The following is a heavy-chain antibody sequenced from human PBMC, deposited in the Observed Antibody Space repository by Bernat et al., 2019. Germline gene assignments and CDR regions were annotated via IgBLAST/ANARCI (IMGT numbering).Heavy chain of an antibody. V-gene: IGHV1-46*01. J-gene: IGHJ3*02. CDR2: ITPSGGST. D-gene: IGHD2-15*01. CDR1: GYTFTSYY. CDR3: ARRYHDAFDI. Sequence: QVQLVQSGAEVKKPGASVKVSCKASGYTFTSYYIHWVRQAPGQGLEWMGIITPSGGSTNYAQKLQGRVTMTTDTSTSTAYMELRSLRSDDTAVYYCARRYHDAFDIWGQGTMVTVSS.